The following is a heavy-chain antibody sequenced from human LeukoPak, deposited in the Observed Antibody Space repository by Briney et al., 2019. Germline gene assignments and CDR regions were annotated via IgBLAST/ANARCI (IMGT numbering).Heavy chain of an antibody. CDR3: ARELATTNRTWFDP. V-gene: IGHV1-69*04. D-gene: IGHD4-11*01. CDR2: IISIFGIS. CDR1: RGTFSSYA. Sequence: SVNVSSKASRGTFSSYAISGVRQAPGQGLEWMGRIISIFGISNYTQKLQGRDTITADKSTKTAHMELSRPRSEDTAVYYCARELATTNRTWFDPWGQGTLVTVSS. J-gene: IGHJ5*02.